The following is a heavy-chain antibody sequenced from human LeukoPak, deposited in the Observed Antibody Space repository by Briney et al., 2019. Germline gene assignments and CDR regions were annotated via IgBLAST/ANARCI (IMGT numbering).Heavy chain of an antibody. V-gene: IGHV1-46*01. CDR3: ARCAFYYYYMDV. J-gene: IGHJ6*03. CDR1: GYTFTVYY. CDR2: INPSGGST. Sequence: ASVTVSCKASGYTFTVYYIHWLRQAPGQGLEWMGIINPSGGSTSYAQKFQGRVTMTRDMSTSTVYMELSSLRSEDTAVYYCARCAFYYYYMDVWGKGTTVTVSS.